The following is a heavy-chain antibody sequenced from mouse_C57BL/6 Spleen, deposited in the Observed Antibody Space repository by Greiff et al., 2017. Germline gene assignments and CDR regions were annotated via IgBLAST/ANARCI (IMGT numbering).Heavy chain of an antibody. Sequence: EVQLQQSGPELVKPGASVKISCKASGYTFTDYYMNWVKQSHGKSLEWIGDINPNNGGTSYNQKFKGKATLTVDKSSSTAYMELRSLTSEDSAVYYCAQAQATAYWGQGTLVTVSA. V-gene: IGHV1-26*01. CDR1: GYTFTDYY. CDR2: INPNNGGT. D-gene: IGHD3-2*02. J-gene: IGHJ3*01. CDR3: AQAQATAY.